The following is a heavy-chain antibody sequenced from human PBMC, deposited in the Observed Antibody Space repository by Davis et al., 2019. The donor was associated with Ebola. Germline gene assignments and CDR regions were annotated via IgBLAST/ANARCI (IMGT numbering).Heavy chain of an antibody. D-gene: IGHD4-11*01. CDR1: GFTFSNAW. Sequence: PGGSLRLSCAASGFTFSNAWMSWVRQAPGKGLEWVGRIKSKTDDGTTDYAAPVKGRFTISRDDSKNTLYLQLYSLKTEDTAVYYCLTVPWKVTTRHYWGQGTLVTVSS. V-gene: IGHV3-15*01. CDR3: LTVPWKVTTRHY. J-gene: IGHJ4*02. CDR2: IKSKTDDGTT.